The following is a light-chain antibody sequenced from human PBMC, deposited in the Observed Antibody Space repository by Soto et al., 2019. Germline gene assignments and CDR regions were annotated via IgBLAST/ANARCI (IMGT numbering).Light chain of an antibody. Sequence: QSVLTQPRSVSGSPGQSVTISCTGTSSDVGGYKYVSWYQQHPGKAPKVIIYDVNKRPSGVPDRFSGSKSGSTASLTISGLQTEDEADYYCCSYAGSYTLIFGGGTKVTVL. J-gene: IGLJ2*01. V-gene: IGLV2-11*01. CDR3: CSYAGSYTLI. CDR2: DVN. CDR1: SSDVGGYKY.